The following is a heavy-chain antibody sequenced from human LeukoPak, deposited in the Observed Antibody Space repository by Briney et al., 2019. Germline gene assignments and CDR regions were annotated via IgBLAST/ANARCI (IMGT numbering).Heavy chain of an antibody. J-gene: IGHJ4*02. V-gene: IGHV1-46*01. CDR2: IDPTGDRT. Sequence: GASVTVSCKASGFSFSSHYAHWVRQAPGQGLEWMGRIDPTGDRTVYAQKFQGRITMTRDMSTNTVYMELSSLRYADTAFYFCARDEGSQRIPTSISDYWGQGSLVTVYS. CDR3: ARDEGSQRIPTSISDY. D-gene: IGHD2-2*01. CDR1: GFSFSSHY.